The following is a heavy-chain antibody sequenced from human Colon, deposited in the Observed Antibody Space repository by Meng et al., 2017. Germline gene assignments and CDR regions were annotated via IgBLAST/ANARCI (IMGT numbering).Heavy chain of an antibody. D-gene: IGHD7-27*01. Sequence: QVALQESGPGLLKPSGTLSLTCAVSGHSITSNHWWGWVRQSPGKGLEWIAEIYHSGHTNYSPSLKSRATISMDKSKNQFSLNLSSVTAADTAVYYCTTGTYYDHWGQGTLVTFSS. J-gene: IGHJ4*02. CDR2: IYHSGHT. V-gene: IGHV4-4*02. CDR1: GHSITSNHW. CDR3: TTGTYYDH.